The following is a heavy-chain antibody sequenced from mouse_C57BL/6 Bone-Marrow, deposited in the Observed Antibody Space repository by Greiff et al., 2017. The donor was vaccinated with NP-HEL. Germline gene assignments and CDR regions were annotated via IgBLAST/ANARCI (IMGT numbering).Heavy chain of an antibody. CDR2: ISNGGGST. Sequence: DVKLVESGGGLVQPGGSLKLSCAASGFTFSDYYMYWVRQTPEKRLEWVAYISNGGGSTYYPDTVKGRFTISRDNAKNTLYLQMSRLKSEDTAMYYCARGDYGSSYVGTDYWGQGTTLTVSS. CDR1: GFTFSDYY. V-gene: IGHV5-12*01. D-gene: IGHD1-1*01. J-gene: IGHJ2*01. CDR3: ARGDYGSSYVGTDY.